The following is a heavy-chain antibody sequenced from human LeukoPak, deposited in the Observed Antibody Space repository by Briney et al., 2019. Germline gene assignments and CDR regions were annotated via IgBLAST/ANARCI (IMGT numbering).Heavy chain of an antibody. J-gene: IGHJ3*02. D-gene: IGHD3-16*02. V-gene: IGHV3-23*01. CDR3: AKDLAGGGYSFGGVIVSDAFDI. CDR1: GFTFSSYA. CDR2: ISGSGGST. Sequence: GGSLRLSCAASGFTFSSYAMSWVRQAPGKGLEWVSAISGSGGSTYYADSVKGRFTISRDNSKNTLYLQMTSLRAEDTAVYYCAKDLAGGGYSFGGVIVSDAFDIWGQGTMVTVSS.